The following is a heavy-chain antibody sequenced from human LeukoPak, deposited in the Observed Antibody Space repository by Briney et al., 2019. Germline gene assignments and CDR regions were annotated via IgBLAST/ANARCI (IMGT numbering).Heavy chain of an antibody. D-gene: IGHD2-2*01. V-gene: IGHV4-61*02. J-gene: IGHJ5*02. CDR1: GGSISRGSYY. CDR3: ARGTPSYCSSTTCHLSFDT. CDR2: IYTSGST. Sequence: PSETLSLTCTVSGGSISRGSYYWSWIRQPAGKGLEWIGRIYTSGSTNYNPSLKSRVTISVDTSKNQFSLNLTSVTAADTAVYYCARGTPSYCSSTTCHLSFDTWGQGTLVTVSS.